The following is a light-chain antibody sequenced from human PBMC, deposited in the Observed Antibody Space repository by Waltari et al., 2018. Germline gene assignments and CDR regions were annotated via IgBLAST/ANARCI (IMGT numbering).Light chain of an antibody. V-gene: IGLV2-8*01. J-gene: IGLJ2*01. Sequence: QSALTQPPSASGSPGQSVTISCPGTSRDVGDDVSWYQQHPGKAPKLMISEVTKRPSGVPDRFSGSKSGNTASLTVSGLQAEDEADYYCSSYAGSNNLVFGGGTKLTVL. CDR1: SRDVGDD. CDR3: SSYAGSNNLV. CDR2: EVT.